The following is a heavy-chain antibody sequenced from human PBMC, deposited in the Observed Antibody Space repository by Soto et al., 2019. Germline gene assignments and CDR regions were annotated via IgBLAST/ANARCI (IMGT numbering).Heavy chain of an antibody. CDR3: ARESEDLTSNFDY. Sequence: GGSLRLSCAASGFTFTRYSMNWVRQAPGKGLEWVSSISSTTNYVYYADSMKGRFTVSRDNAKNSVYLEMNSLSAEDTALYYCARESEDLTSNFDYWGQGTLVTVSS. CDR2: ISSTTNYV. J-gene: IGHJ4*02. CDR1: GFTFTRYS. V-gene: IGHV3-21*01.